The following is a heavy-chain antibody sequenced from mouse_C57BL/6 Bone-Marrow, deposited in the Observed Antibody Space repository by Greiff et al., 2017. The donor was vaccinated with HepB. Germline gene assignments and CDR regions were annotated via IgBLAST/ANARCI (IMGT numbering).Heavy chain of an antibody. CDR3: ARRWGDY. D-gene: IGHD2-3*01. Sequence: EVKVEESGGGLVKPGGSLKLSCAASGFTFSSYTMSWVRQTPEKRLEWVATISGGGGNTYYPDSVKGRFTISRDNAKNTLYLQMSSLRSEDTALYYCARRWGDYWGQGTTLTVSS. CDR2: ISGGGGNT. V-gene: IGHV5-9*01. J-gene: IGHJ2*01. CDR1: GFTFSSYT.